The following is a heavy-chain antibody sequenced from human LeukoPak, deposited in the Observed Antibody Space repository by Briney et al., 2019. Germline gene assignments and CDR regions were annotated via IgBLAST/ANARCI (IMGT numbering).Heavy chain of an antibody. CDR1: GFTFSSYG. CDR2: ISSSSSYI. J-gene: IGHJ6*03. CDR3: AREARLYSSSRRASGDMDV. Sequence: PGGSLRLSCAASGFTFSSYGMTWVRQAPGKGLEWVSSISSSSSYIYYADSVKGRFTISRDNAKNSLYLQMNSLRAEDTAVYYCAREARLYSSSRRASGDMDVWGKGTTVTVSS. D-gene: IGHD6-13*01. V-gene: IGHV3-21*01.